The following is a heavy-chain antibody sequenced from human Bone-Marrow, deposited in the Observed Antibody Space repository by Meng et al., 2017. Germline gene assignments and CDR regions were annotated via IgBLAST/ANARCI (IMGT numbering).Heavy chain of an antibody. CDR2: INHSGST. D-gene: IGHD2-15*01. J-gene: IGHJ4*02. Sequence: SETLSLTCAVYGGSFSGYYWSWIRQPPGKGLEWIGEINHSGSTNYNPSLKSRVTISVDTSKNQFSLKLSSVTAADTAVYYCARGGRYCSGGSCFRNRFDDWGQGTLVTVSS. CDR3: ARGGRYCSGGSCFRNRFDD. V-gene: IGHV4-34*01. CDR1: GGSFSGYY.